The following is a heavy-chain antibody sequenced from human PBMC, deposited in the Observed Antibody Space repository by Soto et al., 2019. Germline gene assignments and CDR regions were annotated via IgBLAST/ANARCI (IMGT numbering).Heavy chain of an antibody. V-gene: IGHV3-30*18. D-gene: IGHD3-16*02. CDR1: GFTFSSYG. Sequence: PGGSLRLSCAASGFTFSSYGMHWVRQAPGKGLEWVAVISYDGSNKYYADSVKGRFTISRDNSKNTLYLQMNSLRAEDTAVYYCAKVSEEYDYVWGSYLQHWGQGTLVTVSS. J-gene: IGHJ1*01. CDR2: ISYDGSNK. CDR3: AKVSEEYDYVWGSYLQH.